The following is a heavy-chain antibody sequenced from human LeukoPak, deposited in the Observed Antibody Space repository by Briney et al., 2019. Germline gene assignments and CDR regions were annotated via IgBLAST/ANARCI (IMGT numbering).Heavy chain of an antibody. V-gene: IGHV4-34*01. D-gene: IGHD3-9*01. CDR1: GGSFSGYY. Sequence: SETLSLTCAVYGGSFSGYYWSWIRQPPGKGLEWIGEINHSGSTNYNPSLKSRVTISVDTSKDQFSLKLSSVTAADTAVYYCARRDFTDWYFDLWGRGTLVTVSS. CDR2: INHSGST. CDR3: ARRDFTDWYFDL. J-gene: IGHJ2*01.